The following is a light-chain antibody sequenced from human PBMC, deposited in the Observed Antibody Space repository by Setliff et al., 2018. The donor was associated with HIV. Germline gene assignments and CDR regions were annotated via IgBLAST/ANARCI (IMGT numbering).Light chain of an antibody. CDR1: SSDVGGYYY. CDR3: SSYTNSNTLPYV. CDR2: DVS. V-gene: IGLV2-14*03. Sequence: QSVLAQPASVSGSPGQSITISCTGTSSDVGGYYYVSWYQQHPGKAPKLMIHDVSDRPSGVSHRFSGSKSGNTASLTISGLQAEDEADYYCSSYTNSNTLPYVFGTGTKVTVL. J-gene: IGLJ1*01.